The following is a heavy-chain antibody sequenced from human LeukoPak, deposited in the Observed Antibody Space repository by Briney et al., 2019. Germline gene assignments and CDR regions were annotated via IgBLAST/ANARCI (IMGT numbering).Heavy chain of an antibody. CDR3: ATLRNYYDSSGYFNDAFDI. D-gene: IGHD3-22*01. V-gene: IGHV1-2*02. Sequence: ASVKVSCKASGYTFTGYYMHWVRQAPGQGLEWMGWINPNSGGTNYAQKFQGRVTMTTDTSTSTAYMELRSLRSDDTAVYYCATLRNYYDSSGYFNDAFDIWGQGTMVTVSS. J-gene: IGHJ3*02. CDR2: INPNSGGT. CDR1: GYTFTGYY.